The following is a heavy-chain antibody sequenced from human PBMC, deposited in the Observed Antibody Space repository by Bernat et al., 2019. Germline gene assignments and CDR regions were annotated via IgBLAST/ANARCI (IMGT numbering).Heavy chain of an antibody. J-gene: IGHJ4*02. CDR1: DFSLSTTGVC. D-gene: IGHD2-21*01. CDR3: ARSDLEFIPPWGFDS. CDR2: IDWEDDK. Sequence: QVTLRESGPALVKPTETLTLTCTISDFSLSTTGVCVSWVRQPPGKALEWLARIDWEDDKYYSTSLQTRLTISKDTSKKQVVLTMTDMDPVDTATYYCARSDLEFIPPWGFDSWGQGTLITVSS. V-gene: IGHV2-70*15.